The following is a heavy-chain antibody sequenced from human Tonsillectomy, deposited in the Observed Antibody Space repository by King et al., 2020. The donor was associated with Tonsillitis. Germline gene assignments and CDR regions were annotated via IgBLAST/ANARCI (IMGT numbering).Heavy chain of an antibody. V-gene: IGHV3-30*03. CDR3: AGDRGVYKYASVPCY. J-gene: IGHJ4*02. CDR1: GFNFTRYG. D-gene: IGHD2-8*01. Sequence: VQLVESGGGVVQPGRSLRLSCAASGFNFTRYGMHWVRQAPGKGLEWVAVISYDGTNIYYADSVKGRFTISRDNSNQTLYLQLNSLRAEDTAVYYCAGDRGVYKYASVPCYWGQGALVTVSS. CDR2: ISYDGTNI.